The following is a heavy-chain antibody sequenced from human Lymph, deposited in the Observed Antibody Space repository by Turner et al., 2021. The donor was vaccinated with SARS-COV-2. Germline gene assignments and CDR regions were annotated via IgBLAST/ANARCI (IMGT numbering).Heavy chain of an antibody. Sequence: EVQLVESGGGVVQPGGSLSLSCAPSGVTFDDYAMHWVRQAPGKGLEWVSLISGDGGSTYYADSVKGRFTISRDDSKNSLYLQINSLRTEDTALYYCAKEGLSGRRLQFVPYFAYWGQGTLVSVSS. CDR3: AKEGLSGRRLQFVPYFAY. D-gene: IGHD5-12*01. V-gene: IGHV3-43*02. CDR1: GVTFDDYA. CDR2: ISGDGGST. J-gene: IGHJ4*02.